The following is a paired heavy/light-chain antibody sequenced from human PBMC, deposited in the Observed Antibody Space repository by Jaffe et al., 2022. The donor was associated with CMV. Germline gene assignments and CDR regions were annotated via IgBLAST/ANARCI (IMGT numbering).Light chain of an antibody. CDR2: AAS. Sequence: IQLTQSPSSLSASVGDRVTITCRASQGISSSLAWYQQKPGTAPKLLIYAASTLQSGVPSRFSGSGSGIEFTLTIGSLQPEDIATYYCQQLNSYPRTFGQGTKLEIK. V-gene: IGKV1-9*01. CDR1: QGISSS. CDR3: QQLNSYPRT. J-gene: IGKJ2*01.
Heavy chain of an antibody. Sequence: QVQLVESGGGVVQPGRSLRLSCAASGFTFDTYVMHWVRQAPGKGLEWVALIWYDGSIEYYADSVKGRFTISRDNSKNTLYLQLNSLRAEDTAVYYCAREGLRGELSHCFDYWGQGTLVTVSS. CDR1: GFTFDTYV. CDR3: AREGLRGELSHCFDY. CDR2: IWYDGSIE. D-gene: IGHD3-16*01. V-gene: IGHV3-33*08. J-gene: IGHJ4*02.